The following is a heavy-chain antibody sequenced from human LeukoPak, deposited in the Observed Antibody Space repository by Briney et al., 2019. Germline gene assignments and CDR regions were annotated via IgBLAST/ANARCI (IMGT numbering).Heavy chain of an antibody. Sequence: SQTLSLTCTVSGGSISSGGYYWSWIRQHPGKGLEWIGYIYYSGSTYYNPSLKSRVTISVDTSKNQFSLKLSSVTAADTAVYYCARTSIVVVVAAWGTSSYYFDYWGQGTLVTVSP. J-gene: IGHJ4*02. D-gene: IGHD2-15*01. CDR2: IYYSGST. CDR1: GGSISSGGYY. V-gene: IGHV4-31*03. CDR3: ARTSIVVVVAAWGTSSYYFDY.